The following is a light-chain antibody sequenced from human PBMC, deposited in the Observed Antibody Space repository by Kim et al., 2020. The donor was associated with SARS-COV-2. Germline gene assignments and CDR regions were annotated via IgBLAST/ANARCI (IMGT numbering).Light chain of an antibody. CDR2: RDT. CDR3: QVWDSSTWV. J-gene: IGLJ3*02. CDR1: NMGTKN. V-gene: IGLV3-9*01. Sequence: SVALGQTARITCGGNNMGTKNVRWYQQKPGQAPVLVMYRDTNRPSGIPERFSGSNSGNTATLTISRAQAGDEADYYCQVWDSSTWVFGGGTQLTVL.